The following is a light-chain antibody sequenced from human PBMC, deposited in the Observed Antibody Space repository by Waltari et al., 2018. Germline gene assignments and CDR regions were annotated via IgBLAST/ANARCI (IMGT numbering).Light chain of an antibody. CDR2: DNT. Sequence: YVLTQPPSVSVAPGQTARITCGGNNIGTKGVHWYQQKPGQAPVLVVYDNTDRAPGLPGRFSGSTSGNTATLTISRVEAGDEADYYCQVYSRYSDPYVFGSGTQVTVL. V-gene: IGLV3-21*02. CDR1: NIGTKG. J-gene: IGLJ1*01. CDR3: QVYSRYSDPYV.